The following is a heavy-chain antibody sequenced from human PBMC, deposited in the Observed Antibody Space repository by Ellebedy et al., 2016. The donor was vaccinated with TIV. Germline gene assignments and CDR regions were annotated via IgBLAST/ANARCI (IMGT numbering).Heavy chain of an antibody. CDR3: TKLVSWDDGFDI. J-gene: IGHJ3*02. V-gene: IGHV3-43*01. Sequence: GGSLRLXXAASGFTFDDYTMQWVRQPPGKGLEWVGLIDWEGTTTFYGDSVKGRFTISRDNNNSLYLQMTSLTTEDTALYYCTKLVSWDDGFDIWGQGTMVTVSS. D-gene: IGHD1-26*01. CDR2: IDWEGTTT. CDR1: GFTFDDYT.